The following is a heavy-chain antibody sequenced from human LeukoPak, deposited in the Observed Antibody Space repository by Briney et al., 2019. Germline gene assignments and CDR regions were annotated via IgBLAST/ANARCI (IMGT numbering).Heavy chain of an antibody. Sequence: PSETLSLTCTVSGGSISSSSYYWGWIRQPPGKGLEWIGSIYYSGSTYYNPSLKNRVSISVDTSKNQFSLKLSSVTAADTAVYYCARFYCSSTSCLRGSLVYYYYYMDVWGKGTTVTVSS. CDR2: IYYSGST. J-gene: IGHJ6*03. CDR1: GGSISSSSYY. V-gene: IGHV4-39*07. CDR3: ARFYCSSTSCLRGSLVYYYYYMDV. D-gene: IGHD2-2*01.